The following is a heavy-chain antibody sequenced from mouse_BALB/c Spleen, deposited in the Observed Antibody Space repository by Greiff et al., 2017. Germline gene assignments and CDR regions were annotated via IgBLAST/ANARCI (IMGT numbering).Heavy chain of an antibody. J-gene: IGHJ2*01. CDR2: INLSSGYT. CDR1: GYTFTSYT. V-gene: IGHV1-4*02. Sequence: LVESAAELARPGASVKMSCKASGYTFTSYTMHWVKQRPGQGLEWIGYINLSSGYTEYNQKFKDKTTLTADKSSSTAYMQLSSLTSEDSAVYYCARGGVDYWGQGTTLTVSS. CDR3: ARGGVDY.